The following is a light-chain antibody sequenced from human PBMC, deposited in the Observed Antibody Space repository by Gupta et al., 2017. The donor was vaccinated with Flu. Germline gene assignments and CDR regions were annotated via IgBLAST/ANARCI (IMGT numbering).Light chain of an antibody. V-gene: IGLV1-44*01. CDR3: AAWDDSLKGWV. CDR1: SSDIGTNG. Sequence: QAVLTHSPSGSGTPGQGVTISFSGSSSDIGTNGVNWFQQLPGTAPKLLIYNDNQRPSGVPDRFSSSKSGTSTSLAISGLQSEDEADFYCAAWDDSLKGWVFGGGTKLTVL. CDR2: NDN. J-gene: IGLJ3*02.